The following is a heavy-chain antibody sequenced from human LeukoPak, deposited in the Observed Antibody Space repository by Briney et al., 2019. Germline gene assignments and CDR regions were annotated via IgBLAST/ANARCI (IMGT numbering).Heavy chain of an antibody. J-gene: IGHJ4*02. CDR1: GFTFTSSS. CDR2: ISSSSSYI. Sequence: GGSLRLSCAASGFTFTSSSTNWVRQAPGKGREWGSSISSSSSYIYYADSVNGRFTMSRDNAKNSLYLQMNRVRAEDTGVYYCARGCGSYQLDYWGQGTLVTVSS. CDR3: ARGCGSYQLDY. D-gene: IGHD1-26*01. V-gene: IGHV3-21*01.